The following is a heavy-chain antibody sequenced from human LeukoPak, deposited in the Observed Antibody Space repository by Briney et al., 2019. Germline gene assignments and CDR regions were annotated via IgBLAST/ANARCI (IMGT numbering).Heavy chain of an antibody. CDR3: ASTVGPHCSSTSCYPYYMDV. V-gene: IGHV4-34*01. D-gene: IGHD2-2*01. J-gene: IGHJ6*03. CDR1: GGSFSGYY. CDR2: INHSGST. Sequence: KPSETLSLTCAVYGGSFSGYYWSWIRQPPGKGLEWIGEINHSGSTNYNPSLKSRVTISVDTSKNQFSLKLSSVTAADTAVYYCASTVGPHCSSTSCYPYYMDVWGKGTTVTVSS.